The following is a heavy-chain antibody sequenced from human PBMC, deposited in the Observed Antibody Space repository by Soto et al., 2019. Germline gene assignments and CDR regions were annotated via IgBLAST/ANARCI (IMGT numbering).Heavy chain of an antibody. CDR3: ARDLGMDYSGWYVTLDY. Sequence: QVQLVQSGAEVKKPGSSVKVSCKASGGTFSSYTISWVRQAPGQGLEWMGRIIPILGIANYAQKFQGRVTITADESTSTAYMELSSLRSEDTAVYYCARDLGMDYSGWYVTLDYWGQGTLVTVSS. J-gene: IGHJ4*02. V-gene: IGHV1-69*08. CDR1: GGTFSSYT. D-gene: IGHD6-19*01. CDR2: IIPILGIA.